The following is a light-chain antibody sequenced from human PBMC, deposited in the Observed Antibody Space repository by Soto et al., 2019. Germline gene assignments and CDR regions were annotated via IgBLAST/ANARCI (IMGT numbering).Light chain of an antibody. CDR3: QQYNSYSPT. CDR1: QSISSW. V-gene: IGKV1-5*03. CDR2: KAS. J-gene: IGKJ1*01. Sequence: DIQMTQSPSTLSASVGDRVTITCRASQSISSWLAWYQQKPGKAPQLLIYKASRLESGVPSRFSGSGSGTDFTLIISSLQPDDFANYYCQQYNSYSPTFGQGTKVEIK.